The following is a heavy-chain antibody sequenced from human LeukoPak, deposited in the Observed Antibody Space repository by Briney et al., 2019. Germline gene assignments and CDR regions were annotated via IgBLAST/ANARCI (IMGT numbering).Heavy chain of an antibody. CDR1: GFTFSDYY. Sequence: KPGGSLRLSCAASGFTFSDYYMSWIRQAPGKGLEWVSCISSSGRTTYYADSVKGRFTISRDNAKNSLYLQMNSLRAEDTAFYYCARVWYSGSYPLDYWGQGTLVTVSS. CDR3: ARVWYSGSYPLDY. CDR2: ISSSGRTT. V-gene: IGHV3-11*01. J-gene: IGHJ4*02. D-gene: IGHD1-26*01.